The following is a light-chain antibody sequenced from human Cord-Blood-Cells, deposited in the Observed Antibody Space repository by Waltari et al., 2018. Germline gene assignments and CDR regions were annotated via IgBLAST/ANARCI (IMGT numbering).Light chain of an antibody. CDR1: QSISSW. V-gene: IGKV1-5*03. CDR3: QQYNSYSRT. CDR2: KAS. Sequence: DIQMTQSPSSPSASVGDRVTITCRASQSISSWLACYQQKPGKDPNPLIYKASSLESGVPSRFSGSGSGTEFTLTISSLQPDDFATYSCQQYNSYSRTFGQGTKVEIK. J-gene: IGKJ1*01.